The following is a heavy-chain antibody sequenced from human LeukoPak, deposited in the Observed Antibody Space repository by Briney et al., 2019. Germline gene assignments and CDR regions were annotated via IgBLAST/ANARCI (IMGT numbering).Heavy chain of an antibody. CDR3: ARDYCDSTTCYKTIDY. D-gene: IGHD2-2*02. CDR2: ITSNGGSA. V-gene: IGHV3-64*01. Sequence: AGGSLRHSCAASGFTFSIYAMHWVRQAPGKGLECVSAITSNGGSAYYTNSVKGRFTISRDNSKNTLYLQMGSLRAEDMAVYYCARDYCDSTTCYKTIDYWGQGTLVTVSS. CDR1: GFTFSIYA. J-gene: IGHJ4*02.